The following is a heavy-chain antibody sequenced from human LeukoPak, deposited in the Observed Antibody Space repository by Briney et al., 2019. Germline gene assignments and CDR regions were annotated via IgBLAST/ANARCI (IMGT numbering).Heavy chain of an antibody. CDR1: GFTFSSYA. Sequence: PGGSLRLSCAASGFTFSSYAMSWVRQAPGKWQEWVSAISGSGGSTYYADSVKGRFTISRDNSKNTLYLQMNSLRAEDTAVYYCANQPRYYDSSGQLDYWGQGTLVTVSS. D-gene: IGHD3-22*01. CDR3: ANQPRYYDSSGQLDY. V-gene: IGHV3-23*01. J-gene: IGHJ4*02. CDR2: ISGSGGST.